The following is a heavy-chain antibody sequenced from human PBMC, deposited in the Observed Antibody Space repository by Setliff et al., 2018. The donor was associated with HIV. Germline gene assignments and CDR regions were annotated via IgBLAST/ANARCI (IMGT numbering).Heavy chain of an antibody. J-gene: IGHJ6*02. CDR1: GYTFTTYA. D-gene: IGHD1-20*01. V-gene: IGHV1-3*01. CDR2: INGGIGNT. Sequence: ASVKVSCKASGYTFTTYAMHWVRQAPGQSLEWMGWINGGIGNTKYSQKFQDRVTITRDSSADTSYMELSSLRSEDTAVYYCARFPVLGGMDVWGQGTTVTVSS. CDR3: ARFPVLGGMDV.